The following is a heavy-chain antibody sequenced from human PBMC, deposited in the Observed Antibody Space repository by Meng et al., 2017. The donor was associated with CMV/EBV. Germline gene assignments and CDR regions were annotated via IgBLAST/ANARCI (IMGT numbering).Heavy chain of an antibody. CDR3: TTPRRDGYNYYFDY. J-gene: IGHJ4*02. CDR2: IRSKANSYAT. D-gene: IGHD5-24*01. V-gene: IGHV3-73*01. Sequence: GESLKISCAASGFTFSSYGMHWVRQASGKGLEWVGRIRSKANSYATAYAASVKGRFTISRDDSKNTAYLQMNSLKTEDTAVYYCTTPRRDGYNYYFDYWGQGTLVTVSS. CDR1: GFTFSSYG.